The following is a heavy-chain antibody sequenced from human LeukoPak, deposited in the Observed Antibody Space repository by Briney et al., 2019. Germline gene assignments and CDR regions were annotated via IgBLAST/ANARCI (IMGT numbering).Heavy chain of an antibody. CDR1: GFTFSSYA. CDR3: ARDPRPPGIAAAGTPRGRTKYFQH. V-gene: IGHV3-30-3*01. Sequence: GGSLRLSCAASGFTFSSYAMHWVRQAPGKGLEWVAVISYDGSNKYYADSVKGRFTISRDNSKNTLYLQMNSLRAEDTAVYYCARDPRPPGIAAAGTPRGRTKYFQHWGQGTLVTVSS. CDR2: ISYDGSNK. J-gene: IGHJ1*01. D-gene: IGHD6-13*01.